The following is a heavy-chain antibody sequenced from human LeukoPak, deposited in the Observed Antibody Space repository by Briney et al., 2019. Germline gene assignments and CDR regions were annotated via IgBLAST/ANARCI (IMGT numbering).Heavy chain of an antibody. J-gene: IGHJ4*02. V-gene: IGHV3-30*02. CDR3: AKDRLRGGYGFDLMDY. CDR2: IRYDGSNK. Sequence: GGSLRLSCAASGFTFSNYGMNWVRQGPGKGLEWVSFIRYDGSNKYYADSVKGRFTISRDNSKNTLYLRMHSLRAEDTAVYYCAKDRLRGGYGFDLMDYWGQGTLVTVSS. D-gene: IGHD5-18*01. CDR1: GFTFSNYG.